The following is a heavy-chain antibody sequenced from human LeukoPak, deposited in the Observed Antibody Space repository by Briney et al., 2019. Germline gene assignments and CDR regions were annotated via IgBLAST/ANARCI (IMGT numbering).Heavy chain of an antibody. CDR2: FDPEDGET. Sequence: GASVKVSCKVSGYTLTELSMHWVRQAPGKGLEWMGGFDPEDGETIYAQKFQGRVTITADKSTSTAYMELSSLRSEDTAVYYCVIVVVHWGSHYYYGMDVWGQGTTVTVSS. D-gene: IGHD3-22*01. V-gene: IGHV1-24*01. CDR1: GYTLTELS. CDR3: VIVVVHWGSHYYYGMDV. J-gene: IGHJ6*02.